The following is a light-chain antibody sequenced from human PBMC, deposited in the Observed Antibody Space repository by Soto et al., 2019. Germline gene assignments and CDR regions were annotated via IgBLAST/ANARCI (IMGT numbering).Light chain of an antibody. CDR1: HDIGNS. Sequence: DLQMTQSPPSLSASVGDRVTVTCRASHDIGNSLAWYQHRPGKSPRLLIYDASSLQSGVPSRFSGSGSGTHFTLAISSLRPGDAATFYCQNYNSAPLTFGGGTKVEVK. V-gene: IGKV1-27*01. J-gene: IGKJ4*01. CDR3: QNYNSAPLT. CDR2: DAS.